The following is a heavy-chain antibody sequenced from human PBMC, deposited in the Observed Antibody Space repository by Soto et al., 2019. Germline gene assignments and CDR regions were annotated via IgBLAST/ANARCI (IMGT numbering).Heavy chain of an antibody. J-gene: IGHJ4*02. Sequence: EVQLLESGGGLVQPGGSLRLSCVGTGFAFNKYGMSWVRRAPGKGLEWVATISDSGSRAYYTDSVSGRFTISRDNSKNPVYLQMNSLRAEDTVADYGAKDIVPDGGNSLGYFDYWGPGTLVTVSS. CDR3: AKDIVPDGGNSLGYFDY. CDR1: GFAFNKYG. D-gene: IGHD1-26*01. V-gene: IGHV3-23*01. CDR2: ISDSGSRA.